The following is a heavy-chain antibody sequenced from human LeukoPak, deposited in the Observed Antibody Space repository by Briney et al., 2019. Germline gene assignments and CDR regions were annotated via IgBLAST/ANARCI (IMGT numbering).Heavy chain of an antibody. CDR1: GYTFTSYY. CDR3: ATLEYRSRNYYYGMDV. V-gene: IGHV1-46*01. J-gene: IGHJ6*02. Sequence: ASVKVSCKASGYTFTSYYMHWVRQAPGQGLEWMGIINLSGGSTSYAQKFQGRVTMTRDTSTSTVYMELSSLRSEDTAVYYCATLEYRSRNYYYGMDVWGQGTTVTVSS. CDR2: INLSGGST. D-gene: IGHD3-3*01.